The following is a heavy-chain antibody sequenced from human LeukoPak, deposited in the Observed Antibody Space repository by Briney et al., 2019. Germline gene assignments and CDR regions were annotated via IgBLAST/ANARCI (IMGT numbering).Heavy chain of an antibody. V-gene: IGHV4-34*01. D-gene: IGHD2-2*01. CDR3: ARTYPAFPMDV. J-gene: IGHJ6*02. CDR1: GGSFSGYY. CDR2: INHSGST. Sequence: SETLSLTCAVYGGSFSGYYWSWIRQPPGKGLEWMGEINHSGSTNYNRSLKSRVAISLETCKHQFSLTLSSVTAADTAVYYCARTYPAFPMDVWGQRTTVTVSS.